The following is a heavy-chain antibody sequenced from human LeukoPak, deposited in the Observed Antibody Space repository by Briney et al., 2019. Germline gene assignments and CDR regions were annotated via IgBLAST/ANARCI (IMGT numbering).Heavy chain of an antibody. CDR2: MYYSGST. CDR1: GGSISSGDYY. Sequence: SQTLSLTCTVSGGSISSGDYYWSWIRQPPGKGLKWIAYMYYSGSTYYNPSLKSRVTMSADTSKNQLSLKLSSVTAADTAVYYCARPYYYDSRIDPWGQGILVTVSS. J-gene: IGHJ5*02. CDR3: ARPYYYDSRIDP. V-gene: IGHV4-30-4*01. D-gene: IGHD3-22*01.